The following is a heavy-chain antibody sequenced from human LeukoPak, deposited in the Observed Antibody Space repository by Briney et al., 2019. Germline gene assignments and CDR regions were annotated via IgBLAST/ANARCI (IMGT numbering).Heavy chain of an antibody. V-gene: IGHV3-9*01. J-gene: IGHJ4*02. Sequence: GGSLRLSGAASGFTFNDYAMHWVRQPPGKGLEWVSGISHNSGSLVYADSVRGRFTISRDSAKNSLYLHMNSLTAEDTAFYYCAKDMGLDSRYGSSFDYWGQGTLVTVSS. CDR3: AKDMGLDSRYGSSFDY. D-gene: IGHD3-10*01. CDR2: ISHNSGSL. CDR1: GFTFNDYA.